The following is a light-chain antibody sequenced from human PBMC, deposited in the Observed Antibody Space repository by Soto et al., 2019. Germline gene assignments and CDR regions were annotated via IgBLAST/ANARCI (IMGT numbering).Light chain of an antibody. CDR2: GAS. Sequence: EIVMTQSPATLSLSPGEGATVSCRASQSVSSNLAWYQQKPGQAPRLLIYGASTRATGIPARFSGSGYGTEFTLTISSLQSEDFGVYYCQQYDKWPPSNTFGQGTKLEIK. V-gene: IGKV3-15*01. CDR1: QSVSSN. CDR3: QQYDKWPPSNT. J-gene: IGKJ2*01.